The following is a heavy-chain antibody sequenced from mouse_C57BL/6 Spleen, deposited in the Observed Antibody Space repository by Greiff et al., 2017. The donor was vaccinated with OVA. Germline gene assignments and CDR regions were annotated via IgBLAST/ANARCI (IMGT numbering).Heavy chain of an antibody. J-gene: IGHJ1*03. CDR2: INPNNGGT. V-gene: IGHV1-18*01. CDR3: ARRYDGYPRWYFDV. Sequence: RVESGASVTIPCKASGYTFTDYNMAWVKQSNGKSLEWIGDINPNNGGTIYNQKFKGKAKLTVDKSSSAAYMRLRSLTSDDTAVDYCARRYDGYPRWYFDVWGTGTTVTVSS. D-gene: IGHD2-3*01. CDR1: GYTFTDYN.